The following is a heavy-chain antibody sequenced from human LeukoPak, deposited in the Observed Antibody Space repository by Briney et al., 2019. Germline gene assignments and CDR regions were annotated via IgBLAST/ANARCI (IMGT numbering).Heavy chain of an antibody. Sequence: SETLSLTCTVSGGSISSGSYYWSWIRQPAGKGLEWIGRIYTSGSTNYNPSLKSRVTISVDTSKNQFPLKLSSVTAADTAVYYCARDLRRDGYNFYYYYGMDVWGQGTTVTVSS. D-gene: IGHD5-24*01. J-gene: IGHJ6*02. V-gene: IGHV4-61*02. CDR1: GGSISSGSYY. CDR2: IYTSGST. CDR3: ARDLRRDGYNFYYYYGMDV.